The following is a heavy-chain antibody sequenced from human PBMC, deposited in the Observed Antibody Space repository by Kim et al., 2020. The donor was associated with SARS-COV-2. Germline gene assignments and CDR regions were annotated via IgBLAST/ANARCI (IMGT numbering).Heavy chain of an antibody. D-gene: IGHD6-6*01. CDR3: ARLPIEYSSSSFDY. V-gene: IGHV4-39*01. CDR2: IYYSGST. Sequence: SETLSLTCTVSGGSISSSSYYWGWIRQPPGKGLEWIGSIYYSGSTYYNPSLKSRVTISVDTSKNQFSLKLSSVTAADTAVYYCARLPIEYSSSSFDYWGQGTLVTVSS. J-gene: IGHJ4*02. CDR1: GGSISSSSYY.